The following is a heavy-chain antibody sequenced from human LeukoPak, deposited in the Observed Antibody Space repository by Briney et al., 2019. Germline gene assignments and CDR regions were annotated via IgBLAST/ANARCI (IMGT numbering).Heavy chain of an antibody. CDR3: ARGGDGYNYGLFDY. CDR2: IYYSGST. CDR1: GGSISSCY. Sequence: SETLSLTCTVSGGSISSCYWSWIRQPPGKGLEWIGYIYYSGSTNYNPSLKSRVTISVDTSKNQFSLKLSSVTAADTAVYYCARGGDGYNYGLFDYRGQGTLVTVSS. D-gene: IGHD5-24*01. V-gene: IGHV4-59*01. J-gene: IGHJ4*02.